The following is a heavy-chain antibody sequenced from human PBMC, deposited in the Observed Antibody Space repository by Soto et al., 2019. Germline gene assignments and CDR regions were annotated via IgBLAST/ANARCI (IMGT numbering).Heavy chain of an antibody. CDR1: GDTFTSYY. J-gene: IGHJ3*02. Sequence: ASVKVSCKASGDTFTSYYMHWVRQAPGQGLEWMGIINPSGGSTSYAQKFQGRVTMTRDTSTSTVYMELSSLRSEDTAVYYCATEGSAAAHHTNSNAFDIWGQGTMVTVSS. V-gene: IGHV1-46*01. CDR3: ATEGSAAAHHTNSNAFDI. CDR2: INPSGGST. D-gene: IGHD2-15*01.